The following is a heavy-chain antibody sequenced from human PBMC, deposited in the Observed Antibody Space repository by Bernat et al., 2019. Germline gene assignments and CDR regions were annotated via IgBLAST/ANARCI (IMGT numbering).Heavy chain of an antibody. CDR3: ARYGSGSYYISPGDETKHNWFDP. CDR2: IYYSGST. V-gene: IGHV4-39*01. Sequence: QLQLQESGPGLVKPSETLSLTCTVSGGSISSSSYYWGWIRQPPGKGLEWIGSIYYSGSTYYNPSLKSRVTISVDTSKNQFSLKLSSVTAADTAVYYCARYGSGSYYISPGDETKHNWFDPWGQGTLVTVSS. CDR1: GGSISSSSYY. D-gene: IGHD3-10*01. J-gene: IGHJ5*02.